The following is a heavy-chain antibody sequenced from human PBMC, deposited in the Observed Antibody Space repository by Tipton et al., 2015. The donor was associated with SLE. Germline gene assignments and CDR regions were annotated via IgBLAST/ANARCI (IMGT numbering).Heavy chain of an antibody. D-gene: IGHD3-10*01. J-gene: IGHJ4*02. CDR1: GGSISSSSYF. Sequence: TLSLTCTVSGGSISSSSYFWGWIRQPPGKGLEWIGEIYHSGNTNYNPSLKSRVTISVDKSKNQLSLKLSSVTAADTAVYYCARDSIIFRGVGGFDYWGQGTLVTVSS. CDR2: IYHSGNT. CDR3: ARDSIIFRGVGGFDY. V-gene: IGHV4-39*07.